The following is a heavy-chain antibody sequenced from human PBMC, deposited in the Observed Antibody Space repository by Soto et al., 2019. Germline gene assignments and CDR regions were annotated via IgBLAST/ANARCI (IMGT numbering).Heavy chain of an antibody. J-gene: IGHJ5*02. CDR1: GGTFSSYT. D-gene: IGHD6-13*01. V-gene: IGHV1-69*02. CDR3: ARASQQLVDWFDP. Sequence: SVKVSCKASGGTFSSYTISWVRQAPGQGLEWMGRIIPILGIANYAQKFQGRVTITADKSTSTAYMELSSLRSEDTAVYYCARASQQLVDWFDPWGQGTLVTVSS. CDR2: IIPILGIA.